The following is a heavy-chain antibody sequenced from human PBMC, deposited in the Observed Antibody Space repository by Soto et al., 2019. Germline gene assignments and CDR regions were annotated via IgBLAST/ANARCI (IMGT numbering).Heavy chain of an antibody. CDR3: GRDTSGLDY. CDR1: GYTFASHY. CDR2: INPNGGNT. Sequence: QVQLVQSGAEVKKPGASVKVSCQASGYTFASHYIHWVRQAPGQGLEWMGVINPNGGNTRYAQRFQDRLTLTTDTPTNTVYLDLSSLSSDDTAVYYCGRDTSGLDYWDQGTLVTVSS. J-gene: IGHJ4*02. V-gene: IGHV1-46*01.